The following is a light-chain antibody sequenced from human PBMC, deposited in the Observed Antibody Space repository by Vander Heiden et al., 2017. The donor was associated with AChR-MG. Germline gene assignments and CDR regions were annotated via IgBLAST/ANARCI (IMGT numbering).Light chain of an antibody. CDR3: QQRSNWPPSLT. Sequence: EIVLTQSPATLSLSLGERVTLSCRASQSVSSYLAWYQQKPGQAPRLLIYDASNRATGIPARFSGSGSGTDFTLTISSLEPEDFAVYYCQQRSNWPPSLTFGGGTKVEIK. CDR1: QSVSSY. V-gene: IGKV3-11*01. CDR2: DAS. J-gene: IGKJ4*01.